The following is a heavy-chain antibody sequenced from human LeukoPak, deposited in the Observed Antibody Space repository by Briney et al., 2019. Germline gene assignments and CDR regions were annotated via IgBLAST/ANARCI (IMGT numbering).Heavy chain of an antibody. CDR1: GYSFSSYW. D-gene: IGHD5-18*01. J-gene: IGHJ5*02. CDR2: IYPGDSDT. Sequence: GESLKISCKGSGYSFSSYWIGWVRQMPGKGLEWMGIIYPGDSDTRYSPSFQGQVTFSADKSIHTAYLQWSSLKASDTAIYYCASLLLGDATMVTGWFDPWGQGTLVTVSS. V-gene: IGHV5-51*01. CDR3: ASLLLGDATMVTGWFDP.